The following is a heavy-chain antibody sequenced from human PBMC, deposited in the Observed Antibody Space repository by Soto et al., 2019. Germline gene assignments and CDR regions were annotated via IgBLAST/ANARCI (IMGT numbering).Heavy chain of an antibody. Sequence: EVQLVESGGGLVQPGGSLRLSCAASGLTVSSNYMSWVRQAPGRGLEWVSVIYSGDTTYYADSVKGRFTISRDNSKNTLYLQMNSLRAEDTAVYYCARPLYSSGWYYYFDYWGQGTLVTVSS. D-gene: IGHD6-19*01. CDR3: ARPLYSSGWYYYFDY. CDR2: IYSGDTT. CDR1: GLTVSSNY. V-gene: IGHV3-53*01. J-gene: IGHJ4*02.